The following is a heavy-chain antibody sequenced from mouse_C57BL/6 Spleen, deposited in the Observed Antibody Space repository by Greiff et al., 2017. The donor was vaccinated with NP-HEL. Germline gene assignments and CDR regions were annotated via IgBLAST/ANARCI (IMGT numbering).Heavy chain of an antibody. CDR2: ISYDGSN. CDR1: GYSITSGYY. J-gene: IGHJ4*01. D-gene: IGHD2-4*01. V-gene: IGHV3-6*01. CDR3: ARDHLYDYDEGGYAMDY. Sequence: EVKLMESGPGLVKPSQSLSLTCSVTGYSITSGYYWNWIRQFPGNKLEWMGYISYDGSNNYNPSLKNRISITRDTSKNQFFLKLNSVTTEDTATYSCARDHLYDYDEGGYAMDYWGQGTSVTVSS.